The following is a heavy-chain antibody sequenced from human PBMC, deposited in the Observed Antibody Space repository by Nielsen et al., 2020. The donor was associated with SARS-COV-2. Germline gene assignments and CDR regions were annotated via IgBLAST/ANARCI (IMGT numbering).Heavy chain of an antibody. Sequence: SETLSLTCTVSGGSISSGSYYWSWIRQPAGKGLEWIGRIYTSGSTNYNPSLKSRVTISVDTSKNQFSLKLSSVTAADTAVYYCARDMYYDFWNEKGPYGLDVWGQGTTVTVSS. V-gene: IGHV4-61*02. CDR3: ARDMYYDFWNEKGPYGLDV. CDR1: GGSISSGSYY. J-gene: IGHJ6*02. CDR2: IYTSGST. D-gene: IGHD3-3*01.